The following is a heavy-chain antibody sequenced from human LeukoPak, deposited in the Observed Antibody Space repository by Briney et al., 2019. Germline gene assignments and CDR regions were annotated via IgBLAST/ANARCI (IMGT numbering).Heavy chain of an antibody. Sequence: GASVKVSCTASGGTFSSYAISWVRQAPGQGLEWMGGIIPIFGTANYAQKFQGRVTITADESTSTAYMELSSLRSEDTAVYYCARVKLRNYYYYGMDVWGQGTTVTVSS. CDR3: ARVKLRNYYYYGMDV. J-gene: IGHJ6*02. CDR1: GGTFSSYA. CDR2: IIPIFGTA. V-gene: IGHV1-69*13. D-gene: IGHD4-17*01.